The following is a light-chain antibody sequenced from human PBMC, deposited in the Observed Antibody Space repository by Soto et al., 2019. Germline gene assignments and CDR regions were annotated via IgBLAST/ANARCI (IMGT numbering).Light chain of an antibody. J-gene: IGKJ2*01. CDR3: QHSYSIPYT. Sequence: DIQLTQSPSSLSASVGDRVTITCRASQTISRNLNWYQQKPGKAPRLLMYVVSTLQGGVPSRFSGSESGTDYTLTISSVQPDDFATYYCQHSYSIPYTFGQGTKLEIK. V-gene: IGKV1-39*01. CDR2: VVS. CDR1: QTISRN.